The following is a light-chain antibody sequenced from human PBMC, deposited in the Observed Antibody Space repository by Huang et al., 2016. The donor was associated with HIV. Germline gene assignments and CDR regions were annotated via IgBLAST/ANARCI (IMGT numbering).Light chain of an antibody. V-gene: IGKV3-11*01. CDR2: GAS. J-gene: IGKJ4*01. CDR1: QSVSHY. Sequence: LVLTQSPASLSLSPGERATLSCRASQSVSHYLAWYQHKPGQPPRLLIYGASRRATDIPTRFNGSGSGTDFTLTISSLETEDSAIYYCQESDTWPRLTRGGGTKVEIK. CDR3: QESDTWPRLT.